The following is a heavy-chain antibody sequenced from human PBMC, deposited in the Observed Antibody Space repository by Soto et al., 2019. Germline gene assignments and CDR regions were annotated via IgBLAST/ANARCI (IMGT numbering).Heavy chain of an antibody. CDR3: GRDGVGDPPLGWFDP. V-gene: IGHV1-2*06. CDR1: GYTFIGYY. D-gene: IGHD1-26*01. CDR2: INPRSGDT. J-gene: IGHJ5*02. Sequence: QVQLVQSGAEVKKPGASVKVSCKASGYTFIGYYIHWVRQAPGQGLEWMGRINPRSGDTTYAQKFQGRLTMTRDTSISTASMELSSLRSDDTAVYYCGRDGVGDPPLGWFDPWGQGSLVTVSS.